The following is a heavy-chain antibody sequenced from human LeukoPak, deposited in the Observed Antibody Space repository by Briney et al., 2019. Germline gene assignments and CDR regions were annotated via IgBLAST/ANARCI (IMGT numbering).Heavy chain of an antibody. J-gene: IGHJ6*02. Sequence: SETLSLTCTVSGGSISSRSYYWGWIRQPPGKGLEWIGYIYYSGSTNYNPSLKSRVTISVDTSKNQFSLKLSSVTAADTAVYYCARQIGDYGMDVWGQGTTVTVSS. CDR3: ARQIGDYGMDV. D-gene: IGHD3-10*01. CDR2: IYYSGST. V-gene: IGHV4-61*05. CDR1: GGSISSRSYY.